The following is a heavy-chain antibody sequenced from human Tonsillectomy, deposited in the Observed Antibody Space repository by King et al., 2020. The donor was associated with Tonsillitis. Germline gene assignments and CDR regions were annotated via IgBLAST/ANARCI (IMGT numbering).Heavy chain of an antibody. V-gene: IGHV4-31*03. D-gene: IGHD3-3*01. Sequence: VQLQESGPGLVKPSQTLSLTCTVSGGSISSGAYYWSWVRQHPGKGLEWIGYIYYTGSTYYNLSLKSRVTISVDTSKNQFSLNLTSVTAADTAVYYCAGRTILGVVYDAFDIWGQGTMVTVSS. CDR2: IYYTGST. CDR1: GGSISSGAYY. CDR3: AGRTILGVVYDAFDI. J-gene: IGHJ3*02.